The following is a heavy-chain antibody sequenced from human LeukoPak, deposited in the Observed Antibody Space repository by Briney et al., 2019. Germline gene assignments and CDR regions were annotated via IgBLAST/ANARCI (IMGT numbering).Heavy chain of an antibody. D-gene: IGHD4-17*01. J-gene: IGHJ3*02. CDR3: ARDLAMTTVTQDDAFDI. CDR2: ISSSSSYT. CDR1: GFTFSDYY. V-gene: IGHV3-11*06. Sequence: PGGSLRLSCAASGFTFSDYYMSWIRQAPGKGLEWVSYISSSSSYTNYADSVKGRLTISRDNAKNSLYLQMNSLRAEDTAVYYCARDLAMTTVTQDDAFDIWGQGTMVTVSS.